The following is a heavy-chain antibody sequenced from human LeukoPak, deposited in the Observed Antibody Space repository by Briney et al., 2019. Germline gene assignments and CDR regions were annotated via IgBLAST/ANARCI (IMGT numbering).Heavy chain of an antibody. V-gene: IGHV1-2*02. CDR1: GYTFTGYY. CDR2: INPNSGGT. D-gene: IGHD2-2*01. CDR3: ASRVVPAAPLLP. J-gene: IGHJ5*02. Sequence: ASVKVSCKASGYTFTGYYMHLVRQAPGQGLEWMGWINPNSGGTNYAQKFQGRVTMTRDTSISTAYMELSRLRSDDTAVYYCASRVVPAAPLLPWGQGTLVTVSS.